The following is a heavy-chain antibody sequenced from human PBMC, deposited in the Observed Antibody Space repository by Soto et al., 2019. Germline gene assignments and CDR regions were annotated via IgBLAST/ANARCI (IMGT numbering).Heavy chain of an antibody. CDR3: AKPGEQFRYCSSTSCYFYFPY. CDR1: GFTFSSYA. D-gene: IGHD2-2*01. Sequence: GGSLRLSCAASGFTFSSYAMSWVRQAPGKGLEWVSAISGSGGSTYYADSVKGRFTISRDNSKNTLYLQMNSLRAEDTAVYYCAKPGEQFRYCSSTSCYFYFPYWGQGTLVTVSS. V-gene: IGHV3-23*01. J-gene: IGHJ4*02. CDR2: ISGSGGST.